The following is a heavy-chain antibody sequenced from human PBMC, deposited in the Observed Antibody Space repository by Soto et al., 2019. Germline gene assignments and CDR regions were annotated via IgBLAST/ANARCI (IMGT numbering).Heavy chain of an antibody. CDR2: IYYSWST. J-gene: IGHJ2*01. Sequence: QVQLQESGPGLVKPSQTLSLTCTVSGGSISSGGYYWSWIRQHPGKGLEWIGYIYYSWSTYYNPSLKSRVTISVDPSKNQFSLKLSSVTAADTAVYYCARARTTVVTQAYWYFDLWGRGTLVTVSS. CDR1: GGSISSGGYY. V-gene: IGHV4-31*03. CDR3: ARARTTVVTQAYWYFDL. D-gene: IGHD4-17*01.